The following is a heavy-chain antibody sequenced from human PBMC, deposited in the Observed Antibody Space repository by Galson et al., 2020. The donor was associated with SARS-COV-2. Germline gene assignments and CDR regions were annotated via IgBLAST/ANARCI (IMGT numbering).Heavy chain of an antibody. J-gene: IGHJ6*02. V-gene: IGHV3-64*01. CDR2: ISSNGGST. Sequence: GGSLRLSCAASGFTFSSYAMHWVRQAPGKGLEYVSAISSNGGSTYYANSVKGRFTISRDNSKNTLYLQMGSLRAEDMAVYYCARDPNRYCSSTSCYAGPYYGMDVWGQGTTVTVSS. CDR1: GFTFSSYA. D-gene: IGHD2-2*01. CDR3: ARDPNRYCSSTSCYAGPYYGMDV.